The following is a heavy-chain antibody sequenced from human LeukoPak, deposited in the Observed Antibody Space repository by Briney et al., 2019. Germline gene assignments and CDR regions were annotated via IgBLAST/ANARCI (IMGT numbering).Heavy chain of an antibody. V-gene: IGHV1-18*01. CDR2: ISAYNGNT. D-gene: IGHD3-10*01. Sequence: VSVKVSCKASGYTFTSYGISWVRQAPGQGLEWMGWISAYNGNTNYAQKLQGRVTMTTDTSTSTAYMELRSLRSDDTAVYYCATTYGSGSSFDYWGQGTLVTVSS. CDR3: ATTYGSGSSFDY. CDR1: GYTFTSYG. J-gene: IGHJ4*02.